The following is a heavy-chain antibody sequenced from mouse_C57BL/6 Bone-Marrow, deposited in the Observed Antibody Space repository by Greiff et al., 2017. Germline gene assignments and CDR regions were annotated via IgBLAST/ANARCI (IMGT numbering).Heavy chain of an antibody. Sequence: EVKLVESGGGLVKPGGSLKLSCAASGFTFSSYAMSWVRQTPEKRLEWVATISDGGSYTYYPDNVKGRFTISRDNAKNNLYLQMSHLKSEDTAMYYCARDGVTYGSPYYYAMDYWGQGTSVTVSS. J-gene: IGHJ4*01. CDR3: ARDGVTYGSPYYYAMDY. CDR2: ISDGGSYT. D-gene: IGHD1-1*01. V-gene: IGHV5-4*01. CDR1: GFTFSSYA.